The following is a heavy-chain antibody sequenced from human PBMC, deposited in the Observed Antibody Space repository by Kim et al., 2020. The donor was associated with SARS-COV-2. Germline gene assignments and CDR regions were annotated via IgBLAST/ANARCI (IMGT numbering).Heavy chain of an antibody. CDR3: ARVTYYYDSSGSGDAFDI. D-gene: IGHD3-22*01. J-gene: IGHJ3*02. V-gene: IGHV1-3*01. Sequence: ASVKVSCKASGYTFTSYAMHWVRQAPGQRLEWMGWINAGNGNTKYSQKFQGRVTITRDTSASTAYMELSSLRSEDTAVYYCARVTYYYDSSGSGDAFDIWGQGTMVTVSS. CDR1: GYTFTSYA. CDR2: INAGNGNT.